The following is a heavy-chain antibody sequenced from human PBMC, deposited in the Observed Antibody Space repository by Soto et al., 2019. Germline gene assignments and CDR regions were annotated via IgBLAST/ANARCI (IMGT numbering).Heavy chain of an antibody. V-gene: IGHV1-3*01. CDR1: ESTPTTYP. D-gene: IGHD6-13*01. CDR2: INPDYGNT. Sequence: GASVKVSCTASESTPTTYPIHWVRQAPGQRLEWMGWINPDYGNTKYSQKFQDTLTITRDTSASTAYMELSSLRFEDTAVYYCASGGIASTLPLYWGQGTQVTVSS. CDR3: ASGGIASTLPLY. J-gene: IGHJ4*02.